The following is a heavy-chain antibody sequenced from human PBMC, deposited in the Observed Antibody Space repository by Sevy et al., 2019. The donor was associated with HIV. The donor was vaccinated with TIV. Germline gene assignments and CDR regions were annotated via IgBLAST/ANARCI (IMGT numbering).Heavy chain of an antibody. CDR3: AREKGRGIAVAYPQHVDV. J-gene: IGHJ6*02. CDR2: INPNRGGT. Sequence: ASVKVSCKASGYTFTGYYMHWVRQAPGQGQEWMGWINPNRGGTNYAQKFQGRVTMTRNTSISTAYMELSRLRSEDTAVYYCAREKGRGIAVAYPQHVDVWGQGTTVTVSS. D-gene: IGHD6-19*01. V-gene: IGHV1-2*02. CDR1: GYTFTGYY.